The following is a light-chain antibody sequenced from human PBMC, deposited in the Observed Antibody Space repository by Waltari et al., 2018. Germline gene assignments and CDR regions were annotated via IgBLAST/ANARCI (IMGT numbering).Light chain of an antibody. CDR3: QQYSGYSGI. J-gene: IGKJ4*01. Sequence: DIQMTQSPSTLSASVGDRVTITCRASQGISRWLAWYQQKPGKPPKVLIYDASSLESGFPSRFSGSGSETEFTLVISNLQPDDVATYYCQQYSGYSGIFGGGTKVEIK. V-gene: IGKV1-5*01. CDR2: DAS. CDR1: QGISRW.